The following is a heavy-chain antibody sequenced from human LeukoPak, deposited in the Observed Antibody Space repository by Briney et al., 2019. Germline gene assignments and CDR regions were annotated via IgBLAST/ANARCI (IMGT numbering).Heavy chain of an antibody. D-gene: IGHD1-26*01. J-gene: IGHJ5*02. CDR1: GGTLSSYP. V-gene: IGHV1-69*02. Sequence: SVKASCKASGGTLSSYPISWIRQAPGQGLELMGRIIPFVGLTNYAPRFQGRVTITADKDTTTAYMELSGLTSEDTAVYYCARPRSTESGSYNWFDPWGQGTLVTVSS. CDR3: ARPRSTESGSYNWFDP. CDR2: IIPFVGLT.